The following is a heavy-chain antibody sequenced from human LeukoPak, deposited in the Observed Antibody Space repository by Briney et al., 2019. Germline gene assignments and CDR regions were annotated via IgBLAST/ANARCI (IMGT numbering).Heavy chain of an antibody. V-gene: IGHV3-11*01. D-gene: IGHD3-22*01. CDR3: ARTIVVVAPFDY. CDR2: ISSSGSTI. CDR1: GFTFSDYY. Sequence: GGSLRLSCAASGFTFSDYYMSWIRQAPGKGLEWVSYISSSGSTIYYADSVKGRFTISRDNAKNSLYLQMNSLRAEDTAVYCCARTIVVVAPFDYWGQGTLVTVSS. J-gene: IGHJ4*02.